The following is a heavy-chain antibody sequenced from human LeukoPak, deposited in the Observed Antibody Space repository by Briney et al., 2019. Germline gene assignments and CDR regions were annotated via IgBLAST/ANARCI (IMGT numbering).Heavy chain of an antibody. CDR2: IYYSGST. J-gene: IGHJ3*02. CDR1: GVSISRYY. Sequence: SETLSLTCTVSGVSISRYYLSWFRQPPGKGRDGIGYIYYSGSTNYNPSLKSRVTISVDTSKNQFSLKLSSVTAADTAVYYCAGSMVRGLAFDIWGQGTMVTVSS. V-gene: IGHV4-59*01. D-gene: IGHD3-10*01. CDR3: AGSMVRGLAFDI.